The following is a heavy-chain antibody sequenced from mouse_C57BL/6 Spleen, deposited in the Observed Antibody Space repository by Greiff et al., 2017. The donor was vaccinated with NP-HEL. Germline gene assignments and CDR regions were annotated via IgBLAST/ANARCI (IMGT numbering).Heavy chain of an antibody. CDR3: AVLYYGNYEDAMDY. V-gene: IGHV1-64*01. CDR1: GYTFTSYW. D-gene: IGHD2-1*01. Sequence: QVQLQQPGAELVKPGASVKLSCKASGYTFTSYWMHWVKQRPGQGLEWIGMIHPNSGSTNYNEKFKSKAALTVDKSSSTAYMQLSSLTSEDSAVYYWAVLYYGNYEDAMDYWGQGTSVTVSS. J-gene: IGHJ4*01. CDR2: IHPNSGST.